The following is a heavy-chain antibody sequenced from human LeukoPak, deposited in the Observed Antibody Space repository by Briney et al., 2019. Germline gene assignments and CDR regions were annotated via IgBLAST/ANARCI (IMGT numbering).Heavy chain of an antibody. J-gene: IGHJ4*02. CDR3: AKVPGPYYDSSGYHMHY. D-gene: IGHD3-22*01. CDR1: GFTFSSFG. CDR2: IWYDRSNE. V-gene: IGHV3-33*06. Sequence: GGSLRVSCAASGFTFSSFGMHWVRQAPGKGLEWVALIWYDRSNEFYADSVKGRFTISRDNSKNMLYLQMNSLRAEDSAVYYCAKVPGPYYDSSGYHMHYWGQGTLFTVSS.